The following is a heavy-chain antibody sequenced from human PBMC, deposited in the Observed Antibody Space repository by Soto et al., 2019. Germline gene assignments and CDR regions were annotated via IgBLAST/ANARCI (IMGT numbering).Heavy chain of an antibody. J-gene: IGHJ4*02. V-gene: IGHV3-33*01. D-gene: IGHD6-6*01. CDR1: GFPFSTYG. Sequence: PGGSLRLSCAASGFPFSTYGMHWVRQAPGKGLEWVAVIWDDGSNKYYADSVKGRFTISRDNSKDTLYLHMYSLRVEDTAVYYCARGYGSTSPYFDFWGQGTLVTVS. CDR2: IWDDGSNK. CDR3: ARGYGSTSPYFDF.